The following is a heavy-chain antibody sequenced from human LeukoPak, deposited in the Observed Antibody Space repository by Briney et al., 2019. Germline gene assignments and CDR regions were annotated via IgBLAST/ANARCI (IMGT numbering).Heavy chain of an antibody. CDR2: INTYNGNT. CDR3: ARDNAGGYCTSSSCYEKNNWFDP. D-gene: IGHD2-2*01. V-gene: IGHV1-18*01. J-gene: IGHJ5*02. CDR1: GYTFNNYG. Sequence: ASVKVSCKASGYTFNNYGISWVRQAPGQGLEWMGWINTYNGNTNYAQKLQGRVTMTTDTSTSTAYMELRSLTSDDAAVYYCARDNAGGYCTSSSCYEKNNWFDPWGQGTLVTVFS.